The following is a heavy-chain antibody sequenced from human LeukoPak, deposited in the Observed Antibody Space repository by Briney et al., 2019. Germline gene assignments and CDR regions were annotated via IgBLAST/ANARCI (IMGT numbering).Heavy chain of an antibody. CDR2: ISGSGGST. J-gene: IGHJ3*02. CDR3: AKFPLWFGELTPEDDAFDI. D-gene: IGHD3-10*01. Sequence: GGSLRLSCAASGFTVSSNYMSWVRQAPGKGLEWVSAISGSGGSTYYADSVKGRFTISRDNSKNTLYLQMNSLRAEDTAVYYCAKFPLWFGELTPEDDAFDIWGQGTMVTVSS. V-gene: IGHV3-23*01. CDR1: GFTVSSNY.